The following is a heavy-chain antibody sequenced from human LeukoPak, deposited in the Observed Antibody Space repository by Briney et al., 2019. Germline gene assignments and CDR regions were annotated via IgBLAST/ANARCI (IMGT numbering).Heavy chain of an antibody. V-gene: IGHV4-34*01. D-gene: IGHD3-10*01. Sequence: SETLSLTCAVYGGSFSGYYWSWIRQPPGKGLEWIGEINHSGSTNYNPSLKSRVTISVDTSKNQFSLKLSSVTAADTAVYYCGRVSSGVRGPPPPWGQGTLVTVSS. CDR3: GRVSSGVRGPPPP. J-gene: IGHJ5*02. CDR1: GGSFSGYY. CDR2: INHSGST.